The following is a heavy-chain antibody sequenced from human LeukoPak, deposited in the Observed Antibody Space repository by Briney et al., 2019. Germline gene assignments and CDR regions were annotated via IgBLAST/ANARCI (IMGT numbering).Heavy chain of an antibody. CDR3: ARVESRSQAGLS. CDR1: GFTFSSYA. Sequence: PGGSLRLSCAASGFTFSSYAMYWVRQAPGKGLEYVSAISSNGGSTYYANSVKGRFIISRDNSKNTLYLQMGSLRAEDMAVYYCARVESRSQAGLSWGQGTLVTVSS. J-gene: IGHJ5*02. V-gene: IGHV3-64*01. CDR2: ISSNGGST.